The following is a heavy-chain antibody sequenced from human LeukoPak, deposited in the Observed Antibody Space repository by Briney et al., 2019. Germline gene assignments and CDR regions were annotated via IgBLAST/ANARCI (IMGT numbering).Heavy chain of an antibody. J-gene: IGHJ4*01. V-gene: IGHV4-38-2*02. CDR3: GAYDSSGRLYF. CDR2: FHHTGGN. CDR1: GYSIFSGYY. Sequence: PSKTLSLTCTVFGYSIFSGYYWGWIRQAPGKGLEWIGSFHHTGGNHYNPSLQSRVTISVDTTGNELSLEMSSVTAADTAVYFCGAYDSSGRLYFWGHGTRVTVSS. D-gene: IGHD3-22*01.